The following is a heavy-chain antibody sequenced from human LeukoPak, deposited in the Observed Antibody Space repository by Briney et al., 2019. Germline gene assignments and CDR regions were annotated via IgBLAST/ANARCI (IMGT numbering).Heavy chain of an antibody. CDR1: GFTFSSYY. CDR3: ARARLHRVYYFDY. Sequence: PGGSLRLSCAASGFTFSSYYMSWIRQPPGKGLEWIGEMNHSGRTNYNPSLKSRVTISVDTSKNQFSLKLSSVTAADTAVYYCARARLHRVYYFDYWGQGTLVIVSS. CDR2: MNHSGRT. V-gene: IGHV4-34*01. J-gene: IGHJ4*02. D-gene: IGHD4-11*01.